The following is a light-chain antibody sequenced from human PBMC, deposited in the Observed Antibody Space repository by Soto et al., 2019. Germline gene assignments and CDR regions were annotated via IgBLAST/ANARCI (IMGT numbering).Light chain of an antibody. J-gene: IGKJ2*01. CDR3: QQDGRSPYT. Sequence: EIVLTQSPGTLSLSPGERATLSCRASQSVSSSYLAGYQQKPGQAPGLLIYGASSRATGIPDRFSGSGSGTDFTLTISRREPEDFAVYYCQQDGRSPYTFGQGTKLEIK. CDR1: QSVSSSY. V-gene: IGKV3-20*01. CDR2: GAS.